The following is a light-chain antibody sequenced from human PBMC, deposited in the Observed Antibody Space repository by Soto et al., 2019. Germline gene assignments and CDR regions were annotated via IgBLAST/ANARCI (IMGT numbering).Light chain of an antibody. CDR2: KAS. CDR3: QQYNDNWT. CDR1: QSVSRW. J-gene: IGKJ1*01. V-gene: IGKV1-5*03. Sequence: DIQMTQSPSTLSASVGDRVTITCRASQSVSRWLAWYQQKPGKAPKLLIYKASTLESGVPSRFSGSGSGTAFPLAISSLQPDDSATYYCQQYNDNWTFGQGTKVEIK.